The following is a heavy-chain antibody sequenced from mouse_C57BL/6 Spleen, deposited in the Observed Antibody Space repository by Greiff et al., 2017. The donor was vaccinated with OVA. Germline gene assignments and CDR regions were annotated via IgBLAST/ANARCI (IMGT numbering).Heavy chain of an antibody. V-gene: IGHV3-6*01. CDR3: ASDYYGSPFAAY. Sequence: EVKLMESGPGLVKPSQSLSLTCSVTGYSITSGYYWNWIRQFPGNKLEWMGYISYDGSNNYNPSLKNRISITRDTSKNQFFLKLNSVTTEDTATYYCASDYYGSPFAAYWGQGTLVTVSA. J-gene: IGHJ3*01. CDR2: ISYDGSN. CDR1: GYSITSGYY. D-gene: IGHD1-1*01.